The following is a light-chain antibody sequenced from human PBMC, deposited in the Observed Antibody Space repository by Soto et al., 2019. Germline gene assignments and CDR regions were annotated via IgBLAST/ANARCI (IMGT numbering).Light chain of an antibody. J-gene: IGLJ1*01. Sequence: TERRAGYGCRSRWSPISDTGTSSDVGAYNYVSWYQQHPGKAPKLMIHDVSNRPSGVSNRFSGSKSGNTASLTISGLQAEDEADYYCSSYTSSSTYVFGTGTKVTVL. CDR2: DVS. V-gene: IGLV2-14*01. CDR1: SSDVGAYNY. CDR3: SSYTSSSTYV.